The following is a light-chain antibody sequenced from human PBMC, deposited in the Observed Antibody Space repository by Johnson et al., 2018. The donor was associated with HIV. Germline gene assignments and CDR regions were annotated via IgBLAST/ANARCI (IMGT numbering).Light chain of an antibody. Sequence: QSLLTQPPSVSAAPGQKVTISCSGSSSNIGNNYVSWYQQFPGTAPKLLIYENDKRPSGIPDRFSGSTSGTSATLCITGLQTGDEADYYCGTWDSSLSACFGTGPKVTVL. CDR3: GTWDSSLSAC. V-gene: IGLV1-51*02. J-gene: IGLJ1*01. CDR2: END. CDR1: SSNIGNNY.